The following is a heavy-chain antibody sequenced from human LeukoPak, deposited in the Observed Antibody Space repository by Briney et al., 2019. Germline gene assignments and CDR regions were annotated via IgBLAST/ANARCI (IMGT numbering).Heavy chain of an antibody. CDR2: ISSSSTAI. J-gene: IGHJ3*01. CDR3: ASRPSGYCGSTSCYTD. D-gene: IGHD2-2*02. V-gene: IGHV3-48*01. Sequence: GGSLRLSCAASGFTFSSYSMNWVRQAPGKGLEWISYISSSSTAIYYADSVKGRFTISRDNGKNSLYLQMSSLRTEGTAVYYCASRPSGYCGSTSCYTDWGRGTMVTVSS. CDR1: GFTFSSYS.